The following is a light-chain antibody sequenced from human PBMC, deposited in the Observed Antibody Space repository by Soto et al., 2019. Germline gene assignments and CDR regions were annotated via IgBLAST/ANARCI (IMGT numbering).Light chain of an antibody. V-gene: IGLV1-44*01. CDR3: AEWDGSLHVV. CDR2: SNN. Sequence: QSVLTQPPSASGTPGQRVTISCSGSSCNVGSNTLNCYQQLPGTAPTLLIYSNNQRPSGGPARFSGSKSGTSAALAISGLQSEDEADYYCAEWDGSLHVVFGGGTKLTVL. J-gene: IGLJ2*01. CDR1: SCNVGSNT.